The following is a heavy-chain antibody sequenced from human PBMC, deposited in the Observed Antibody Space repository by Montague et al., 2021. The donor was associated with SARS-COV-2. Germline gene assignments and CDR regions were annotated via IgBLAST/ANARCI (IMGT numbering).Heavy chain of an antibody. CDR3: TQERGPGRTTWHYFDY. CDR2: TYYRSKWYN. D-gene: IGHD1-14*01. J-gene: IGHJ4*02. Sequence: CAISGDSVSSNIAAWNWIRQSPSRGLEWLGGTYYRSKWYNDYAVSVRSRITISPDTSKNQSSLQLNSVTPEDTAVYYCTQERGPGRTTWHYFDYWGQGTLATVSA. V-gene: IGHV6-1*01. CDR1: GDSVSSNIAA.